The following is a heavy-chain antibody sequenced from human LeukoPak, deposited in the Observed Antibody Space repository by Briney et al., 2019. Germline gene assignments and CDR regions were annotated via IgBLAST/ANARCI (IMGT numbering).Heavy chain of an antibody. CDR3: ARVLGYGWFDP. J-gene: IGHJ5*02. CDR1: GFTFSSYA. D-gene: IGHD2-15*01. V-gene: IGHV3-30-3*01. CDR2: ISYDGSNK. Sequence: PGGSLRLSCAASGFTFSSYAMHWVRQAPGKGLEWVAVISYDGSNKYYADSVKGRFTISRDNSKNTLYLQMNSLRAEDTAVYNCARVLGYGWFDPWGQGTLVTVSS.